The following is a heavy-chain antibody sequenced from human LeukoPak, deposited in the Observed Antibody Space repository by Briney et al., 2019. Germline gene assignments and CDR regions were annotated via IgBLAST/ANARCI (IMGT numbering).Heavy chain of an antibody. CDR1: GGSFSGYY. V-gene: IGHV4-34*01. Sequence: KPSETLSLTCAVYGGSFSGYYWSWIRQPPGKGLEWIGEINHSESTNYNPSLKSRVTISVDTSKNQFSLKLSSVTAADTAVYYCARGRAARPNFDYWGQGTLVTVSS. D-gene: IGHD6-6*01. CDR2: INHSEST. J-gene: IGHJ4*02. CDR3: ARGRAARPNFDY.